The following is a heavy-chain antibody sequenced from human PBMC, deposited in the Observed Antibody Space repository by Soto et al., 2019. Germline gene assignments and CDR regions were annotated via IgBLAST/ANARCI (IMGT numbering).Heavy chain of an antibody. J-gene: IGHJ4*02. CDR1: GYTFTSYA. D-gene: IGHD2-2*01. CDR3: ARLNCISTSCYEATSIDY. V-gene: IGHV1-3*01. CDR2: INAGNGNT. Sequence: ASVKVSCKASGYTFTSYAMHWVRQAPGQRLEWMGWINAGNGNTKYSQKFQGRVTITRDTSASTAYMELSSLRSEDTAVYYCARLNCISTSCYEATSIDYWGQGTLVTVSS.